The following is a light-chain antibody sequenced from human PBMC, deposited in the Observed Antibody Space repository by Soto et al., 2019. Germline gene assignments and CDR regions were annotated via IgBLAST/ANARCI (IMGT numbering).Light chain of an antibody. CDR1: QSILYSSNDKSF. CDR2: WAS. Sequence: DIVMTQSPDSLAVSLGERATNNCKSSQSILYSSNDKSFLAWYQQKPGQPPKLLIYWASARESGVPDRFSGSGSGTDFTLTISGLQAEDVAVYYCQQYYNIPWTFGQGTKLEIK. J-gene: IGKJ1*01. V-gene: IGKV4-1*01. CDR3: QQYYNIPWT.